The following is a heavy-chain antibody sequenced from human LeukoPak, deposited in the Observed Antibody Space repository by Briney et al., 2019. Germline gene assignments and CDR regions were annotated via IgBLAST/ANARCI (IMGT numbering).Heavy chain of an antibody. D-gene: IGHD5-24*01. V-gene: IGHV4-39*07. CDR3: ASLRWLQLGFFDY. Sequence: SETLSLTCTVPGGSISSSSYYWGWIRQPPGKGLEWIGSIYHSGSTYYNPSLKSRVTISVDTSKNQFSLKLSSVTAADTAVYYCASLRWLQLGFFDYWGQGTLVTVSS. CDR1: GGSISSSSYY. J-gene: IGHJ4*02. CDR2: IYHSGST.